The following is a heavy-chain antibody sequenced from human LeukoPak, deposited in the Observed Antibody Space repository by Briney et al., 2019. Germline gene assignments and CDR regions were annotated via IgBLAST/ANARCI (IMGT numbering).Heavy chain of an antibody. V-gene: IGHV3-53*01. D-gene: IGHD6-19*01. Sequence: GGSLRLSCAASGFTVSSNYMSWVRQAPGKGPEWVSVIYSGGSTYHADSVKDRFTISRDDSKNTLYLQMNSLRAEDTAVYYCARVPGSSGWYFDYWGQGTLVTVSP. CDR1: GFTVSSNY. CDR3: ARVPGSSGWYFDY. CDR2: IYSGGST. J-gene: IGHJ4*02.